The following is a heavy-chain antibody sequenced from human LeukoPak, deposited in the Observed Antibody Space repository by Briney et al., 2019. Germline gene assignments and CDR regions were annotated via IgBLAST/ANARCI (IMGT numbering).Heavy chain of an antibody. V-gene: IGHV3-21*01. D-gene: IGHD7-27*01. CDR3: ARDIHWAFDY. Sequence: PGGSLRLSCAASGFTFSYYNMNWVRQAPGKGLEWVSSISSSSSHIYYADSVKGRFTISRDSARRSLFLQMNSLRDEDTAVYYCARDIHWAFDYWGQGTLVTVSS. CDR2: ISSSSSHI. J-gene: IGHJ4*02. CDR1: GFTFSYYN.